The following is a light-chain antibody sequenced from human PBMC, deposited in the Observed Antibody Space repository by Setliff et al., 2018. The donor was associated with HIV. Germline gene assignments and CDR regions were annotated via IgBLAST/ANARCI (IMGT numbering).Light chain of an antibody. CDR2: DVS. CDR3: ATSDDSLSAVV. V-gene: IGLV2-14*03. CDR1: SSDVGGYNY. J-gene: IGLJ2*01. Sequence: QSALTQPASVSGSPGQSITISCTGTSSDVGGYNYVSWYQQHPGKAPKLMIYDVSNRPSGVSNRFSGSKSGTSASLAISDLRSGDEADYYCATSDDSLSAVVFGGGTK.